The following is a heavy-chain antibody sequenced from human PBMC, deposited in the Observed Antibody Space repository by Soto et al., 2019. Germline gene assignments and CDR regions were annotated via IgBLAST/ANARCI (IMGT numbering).Heavy chain of an antibody. CDR2: IYYSGST. CDR3: ARQPVYSSSWGFDY. Sequence: QVQLQESGPGLVKPSETLSLTCTVSGGSISSYYWSWIRQPPGKGLEWIGYIYYSGSTNYNPSLKCRVTRSVDTSKNQFSLKLSSVTAADTAVYYCARQPVYSSSWGFDYWGQGTLVTVSS. CDR1: GGSISSYY. J-gene: IGHJ4*02. V-gene: IGHV4-59*08. D-gene: IGHD6-13*01.